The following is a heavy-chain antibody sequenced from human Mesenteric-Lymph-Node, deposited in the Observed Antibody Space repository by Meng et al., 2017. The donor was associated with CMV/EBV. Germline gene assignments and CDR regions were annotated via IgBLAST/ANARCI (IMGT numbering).Heavy chain of an antibody. V-gene: IGHV1-2*02. CDR1: GSTFTGYY. CDR3: GVAPFPYGIDF. J-gene: IGHJ6*02. CDR2: INPSSGGT. D-gene: IGHD2-15*01. Sequence: CKAAGSTFTGYYLSRGRQAPGQRLEWMGWINPSSGGTNYAQKFQGRVTMTRDTSISTAYMEMPGLRSEDTYIYYCGVAPFPYGIDFWGQGTTVTVSS.